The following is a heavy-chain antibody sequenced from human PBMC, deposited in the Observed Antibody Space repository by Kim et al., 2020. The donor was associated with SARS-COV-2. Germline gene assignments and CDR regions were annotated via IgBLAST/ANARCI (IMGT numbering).Heavy chain of an antibody. Sequence: SETLSLTCTVSGGSISSGGYYWSWIRQHPGKGLEWIGYIYYSGSTYYNPSLKSRVTISVDTSKNQFSLKLSSVTAADTAVYYCARDTVTTGYYYYYYGMDVWGQGTTVTVSS. CDR2: IYYSGST. D-gene: IGHD4-17*01. J-gene: IGHJ6*02. CDR1: GGSISSGGYY. CDR3: ARDTVTTGYYYYYYGMDV. V-gene: IGHV4-31*03.